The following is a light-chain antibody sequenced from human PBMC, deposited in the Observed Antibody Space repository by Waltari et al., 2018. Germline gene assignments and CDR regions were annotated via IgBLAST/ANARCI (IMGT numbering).Light chain of an antibody. CDR3: CSYAGSSWV. Sequence: QSALTPPRSVSGSPGQSVTISCTGTSRDVGGYNYVSWYQQHPGKAPKLMIYDVSKRPSGVPDRFSGSKSGNTASLTISGLQAEDEADYYCCSYAGSSWVFGGGTKLTVL. CDR2: DVS. J-gene: IGLJ3*02. CDR1: SRDVGGYNY. V-gene: IGLV2-11*01.